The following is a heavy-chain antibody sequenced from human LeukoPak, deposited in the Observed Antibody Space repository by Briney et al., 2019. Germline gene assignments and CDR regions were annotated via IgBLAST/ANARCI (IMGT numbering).Heavy chain of an antibody. CDR1: GFTVSSNY. V-gene: IGHV3-66*01. Sequence: GGSLRLSCAASGFTVSSNYMSWVRQAPGKGLEWVSVIYSGGSTYYADSVKGRFTISRDNSKNTLYLQMNSLRAEDTAVYYCAKDPLGSGWFRYYFDYWGQGTLVTVSS. J-gene: IGHJ4*02. D-gene: IGHD6-19*01. CDR2: IYSGGST. CDR3: AKDPLGSGWFRYYFDY.